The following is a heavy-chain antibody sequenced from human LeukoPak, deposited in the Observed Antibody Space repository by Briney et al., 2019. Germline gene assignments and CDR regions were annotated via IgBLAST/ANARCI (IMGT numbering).Heavy chain of an antibody. CDR3: ARGLRGESSWYVY. CDR1: GGTFSSYA. J-gene: IGHJ4*02. V-gene: IGHV1-69*05. CDR2: IIPIFGTA. D-gene: IGHD6-13*01. Sequence: ASVKVSYKASGGTFSSYAISWVRQAPGQGLEWMGGIIPIFGTANYAQKFQGRVTITTDESTSTAYMELSSLRSEDTAVYYCARGLRGESSWYVYWGQGTLVTVSS.